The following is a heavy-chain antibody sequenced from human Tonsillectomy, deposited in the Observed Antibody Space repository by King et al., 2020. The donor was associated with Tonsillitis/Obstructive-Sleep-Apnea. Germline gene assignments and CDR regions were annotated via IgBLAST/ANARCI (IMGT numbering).Heavy chain of an antibody. CDR2: IYTSGCT. V-gene: IGHV4-4*07. CDR3: ARMVITQYWYFDL. CDR1: GGSISSHY. J-gene: IGHJ2*01. Sequence: VQLQESGPGLVKPSETLSLTCTVSGGSISSHYWSWVRQPAGKGLELIGRIYTSGCTNYNPSLKSRVTMSVDTSKNQFSLRLTSVTAADTAVYYCARMVITQYWYFDLWGRGTLVTVSS. D-gene: IGHD3-22*01.